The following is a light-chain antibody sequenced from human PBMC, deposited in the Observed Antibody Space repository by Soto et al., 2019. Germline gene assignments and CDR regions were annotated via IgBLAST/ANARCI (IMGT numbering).Light chain of an antibody. Sequence: EIVLTQSPGTLSLSPGERATLSCRASQSVSSSYLAWYQQKPGQAPRLLIYRASSRATGIPDRFSGSGSGTDFTLTISRLEPEDFAVYYCQQYGSSLGYTFGQGTKRESK. CDR3: QQYGSSLGYT. J-gene: IGKJ2*01. CDR2: RAS. V-gene: IGKV3-20*01. CDR1: QSVSSSY.